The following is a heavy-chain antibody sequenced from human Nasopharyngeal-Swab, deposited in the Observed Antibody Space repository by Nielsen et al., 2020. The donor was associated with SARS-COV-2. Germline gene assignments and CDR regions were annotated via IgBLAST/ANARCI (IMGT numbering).Heavy chain of an antibody. J-gene: IGHJ4*02. CDR1: GYTFTSYY. CDR3: AARGSCSSTSCYADY. V-gene: IGHV1-46*01. Sequence: ASVKVSCKASGYTFTSYYMHWVRQAPGQGLEWMGIINPSGGSTRYAQKFQGRVTMTRDTSTSTVYMELSSLRSEDTAVYYCAARGSCSSTSCYADYWGQGTLVTVSS. D-gene: IGHD2-2*01. CDR2: INPSGGST.